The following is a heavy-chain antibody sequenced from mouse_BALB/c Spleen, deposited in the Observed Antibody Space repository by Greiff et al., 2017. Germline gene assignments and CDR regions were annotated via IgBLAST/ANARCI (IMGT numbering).Heavy chain of an antibody. CDR2: ISCYNGAT. CDR3: ARVEYGSSPYAMDY. J-gene: IGHJ4*01. CDR1: GYSFTGYY. Sequence: LVKTGASVKISCKASGYSFTGYYMHWVKQSHGKSLEWIGYISCYNGATSYNQKFKGKATFTVDTSSSTAYLQFNSLTSEDSAVYYCARVEYGSSPYAMDYWGQGTSVTVSS. D-gene: IGHD1-1*01. V-gene: IGHV1S34*01.